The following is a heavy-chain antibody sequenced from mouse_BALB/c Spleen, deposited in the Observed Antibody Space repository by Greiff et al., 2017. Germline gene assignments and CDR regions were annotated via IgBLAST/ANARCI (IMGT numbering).Heavy chain of an antibody. V-gene: IGHV1-7*01. Sequence: QVQLQQSGAELAKPGASVKMSCKASGYTFTSYWMHWVKQRPGQGLEWIGYINPSTGYTEYNQKFKDKATLTADKSSSTAYMQLSSLTSEDSAVYYCARGRVSDYWGQGTTLTVSS. J-gene: IGHJ2*01. CDR3: ARGRVSDY. D-gene: IGHD2-10*02. CDR2: INPSTGYT. CDR1: GYTFTSYW.